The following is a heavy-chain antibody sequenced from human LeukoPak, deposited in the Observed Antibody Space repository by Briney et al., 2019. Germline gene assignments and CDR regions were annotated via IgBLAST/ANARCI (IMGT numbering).Heavy chain of an antibody. J-gene: IGHJ4*02. CDR3: ARGPIGWGEKPPQYYFDY. CDR2: INHSGST. D-gene: IGHD6-19*01. CDR1: GGSFSGYY. Sequence: SETLSLTCAVYGGSFSGYYWSWIRQPPGKGLEWIGEINHSGSTNYNPSLKSRVTISVDTSKNQFSLKLSSVTAADTAVYYCARGPIGWGEKPPQYYFDYWGQGTLVTVSS. V-gene: IGHV4-34*01.